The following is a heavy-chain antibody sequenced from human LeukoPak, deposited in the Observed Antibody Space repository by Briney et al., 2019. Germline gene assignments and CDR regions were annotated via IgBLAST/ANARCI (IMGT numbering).Heavy chain of an antibody. J-gene: IGHJ3*01. CDR3: AREGSSPFAFDF. CDR2: IKYGGDT. D-gene: IGHD3-10*01. Sequence: PSETLSLTCSVSGTSISSYYWSWIRQPPGKGLEWIGNIKYGGDTNYNPSLKSRVAISVDTSKNQLSLRLNSVTAADPAVYYCAREGSSPFAFDFWGRGTMVTVS. CDR1: GTSISSYY. V-gene: IGHV4-59*01.